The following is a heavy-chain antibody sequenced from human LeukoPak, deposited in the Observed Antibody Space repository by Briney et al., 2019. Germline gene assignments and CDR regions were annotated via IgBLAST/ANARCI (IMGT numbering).Heavy chain of an antibody. CDR2: IDYSAST. V-gene: IGHV4-59*01. CDR3: ARDGRRELLHAFDI. Sequence: SETLSLTCTVSGGSISTYYWSWIRQPPGKGLEWIAYIDYSASTNYNPSLKSRVTISVDTSKNQFSLKLSSVTAADTAVYYCARDGRRELLHAFDIWGQGTMVTVSS. D-gene: IGHD1-26*01. CDR1: GGSISTYY. J-gene: IGHJ3*02.